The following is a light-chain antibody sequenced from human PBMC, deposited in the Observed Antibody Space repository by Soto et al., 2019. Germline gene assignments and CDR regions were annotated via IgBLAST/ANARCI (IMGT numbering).Light chain of an antibody. J-gene: IGLJ2*01. Sequence: QPVLTQSPSASASLGASVKLTCTLSSGHSSYAIAWHQQKPEKGPRYLMKLNSDGSHNKGDGIPDRFSGSSSGAERYLTISSLQSEDEADYYCQTWGASVVFGGGTKVTVL. CDR1: SGHSSYA. V-gene: IGLV4-69*01. CDR2: LNSDGSH. CDR3: QTWGASVV.